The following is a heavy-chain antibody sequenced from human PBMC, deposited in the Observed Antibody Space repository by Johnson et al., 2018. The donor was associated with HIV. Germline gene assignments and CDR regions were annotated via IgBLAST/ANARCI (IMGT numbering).Heavy chain of an antibody. D-gene: IGHD6-6*01. V-gene: IGHV3-64*01. CDR3: AKDINGGLEYSSSSERFSGAFDI. J-gene: IGHJ3*02. Sequence: VQLVESGGGLVQPGGSLRLSCAVSGFTFSSYAIHWVRQAPGKGLEYVSAISSNGGSTYYANSVKGRFTISRDNSKNTLYLQMGSLRAEDTAMYYCAKDINGGLEYSSSSERFSGAFDIWGQGTMVTVSS. CDR2: ISSNGGST. CDR1: GFTFSSYA.